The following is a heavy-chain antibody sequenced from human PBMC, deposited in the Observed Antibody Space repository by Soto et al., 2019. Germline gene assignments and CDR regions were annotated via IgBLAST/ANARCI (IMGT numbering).Heavy chain of an antibody. CDR1: GYTLTELS. J-gene: IGHJ5*02. D-gene: IGHD6-19*01. CDR2: FDPEDGET. V-gene: IGHV1-24*01. Sequence: ASVKVSCKVSGYTLTELSMHWVRQAPGKGLEWMGGFDPEDGETIYAQKFQGRVTMTEDTSTDTAYVELSSLRSEDTAVYYCATTRIAVAGWWFDPWGQGTLVTVSS. CDR3: ATTRIAVAGWWFDP.